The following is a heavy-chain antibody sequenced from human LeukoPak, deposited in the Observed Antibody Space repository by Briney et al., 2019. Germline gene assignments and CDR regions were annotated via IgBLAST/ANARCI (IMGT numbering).Heavy chain of an antibody. CDR1: GGSISSYY. Sequence: SETLSLTCTVSGGSISSYYWSWIRQHPGKGLEWIGYIYYSGSTYYNPSLKSRVTISVDTSKNQFSLKLSSVTAADTAVYYCARGSDSSGSSSYYFDYWGQGTLVTVSS. CDR3: ARGSDSSGSSSYYFDY. D-gene: IGHD3-22*01. J-gene: IGHJ4*02. CDR2: IYYSGST. V-gene: IGHV4-59*06.